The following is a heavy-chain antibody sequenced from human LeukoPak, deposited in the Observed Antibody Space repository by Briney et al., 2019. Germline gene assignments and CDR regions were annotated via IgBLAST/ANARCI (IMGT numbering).Heavy chain of an antibody. CDR2: IKSKTDGGTT. Sequence: GGSLRLSCAASGFTFSNAWMSWVRQAPGKGLEWVGRIKSKTDGGTTDYAAPVKGRFTISRDNSKNTLYLQMNSLRAEDTAVYYCAKGGQWLGNWFDPWGQGTLVTVSS. CDR3: AKGGQWLGNWFDP. V-gene: IGHV3-15*01. D-gene: IGHD6-19*01. J-gene: IGHJ5*02. CDR1: GFTFSNAW.